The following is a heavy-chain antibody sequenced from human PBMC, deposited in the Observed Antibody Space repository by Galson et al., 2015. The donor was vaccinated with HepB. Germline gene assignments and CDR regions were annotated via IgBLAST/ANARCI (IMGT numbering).Heavy chain of an antibody. V-gene: IGHV3-30*04. CDR2: ISYDGINR. CDR3: GRDRIPRSDSGTYYNVFYYYYGIDV. J-gene: IGHJ6*02. D-gene: IGHD3-10*01. Sequence: SLRLSCAASGFTFSTYAMHWVRQAPGKGLEWVAVISYDGINRYYADSVKGQFTVSRDNSKNRLYLQMDSQRAEDTAVYYCGRDRIPRSDSGTYYNVFYYYYGIDVWGQGTTVTVSS. CDR1: GFTFSTYA.